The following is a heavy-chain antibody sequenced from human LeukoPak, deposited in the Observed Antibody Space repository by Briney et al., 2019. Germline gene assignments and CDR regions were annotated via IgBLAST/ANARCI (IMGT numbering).Heavy chain of an antibody. CDR2: MYHSGST. D-gene: IGHD4-17*01. CDR1: GGSISSGGYS. CDR3: ARDGLDGDDAFDI. V-gene: IGHV4-30-2*01. Sequence: SETLSLTCAVSGGSISSGGYSWSWIRQPPGKGLEWIGYMYHSGSTYYNPSLKRRVTISVDRSKNQFSLKLSSVTAADTAVYYCARDGLDGDDAFDIWGQGTMVTVSS. J-gene: IGHJ3*02.